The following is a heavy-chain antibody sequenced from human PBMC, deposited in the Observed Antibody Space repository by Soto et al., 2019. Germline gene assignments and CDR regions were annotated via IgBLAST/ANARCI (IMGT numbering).Heavy chain of an antibody. CDR1: GFTFSSYT. D-gene: IGHD3-10*01. CDR3: ATRVSPGGSGNYYYGMDG. CDR2: ISGSGGST. Sequence: EVQLLESGGGLVQPGGSLRLSCAASGFTFSSYTMSWVRQAPGKGLEWVSGISGSGGSTYYADSVKGRFTISRDNSKNTLYLQMNSRRAEDTAVYYVATRVSPGGSGNYYYGMDGWGQGTTVTVSS. J-gene: IGHJ6*02. V-gene: IGHV3-23*01.